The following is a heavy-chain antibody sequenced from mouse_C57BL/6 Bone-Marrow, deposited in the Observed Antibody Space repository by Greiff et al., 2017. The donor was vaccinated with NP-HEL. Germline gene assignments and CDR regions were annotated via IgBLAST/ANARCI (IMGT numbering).Heavy chain of an antibody. CDR3: ARSDSSGYWYFDV. Sequence: QVQLQQSGAELVRPGTSVKMSCKASGYTFTNYWIGWAKQRPGHGLEWIGDIYPGGGYTNYNEKFKGKATLTADKSSSTAYMQFSSLTSEDSAIYYYARSDSSGYWYFDVWGTGTTVTVSS. D-gene: IGHD3-2*02. CDR2: IYPGGGYT. J-gene: IGHJ1*03. CDR1: GYTFTNYW. V-gene: IGHV1-63*01.